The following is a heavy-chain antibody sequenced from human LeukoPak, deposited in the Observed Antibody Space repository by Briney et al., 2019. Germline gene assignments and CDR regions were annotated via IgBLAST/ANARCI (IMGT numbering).Heavy chain of an antibody. CDR1: GGTFSSHP. CDR2: ITPLFGTA. D-gene: IGHD6-19*01. CDR3: ARWAGSAHSSGWSGPFDY. V-gene: IGHV1-69*13. J-gene: IGHJ4*02. Sequence: GASVKVSCKVSGGTFSSHPISWVRQAPGQGLEWMGGITPLFGTANYAQKFQGRATITADDSTNTAYMELSSLRSEDTALYYCARWAGSAHSSGWSGPFDYWGQGTLVTASS.